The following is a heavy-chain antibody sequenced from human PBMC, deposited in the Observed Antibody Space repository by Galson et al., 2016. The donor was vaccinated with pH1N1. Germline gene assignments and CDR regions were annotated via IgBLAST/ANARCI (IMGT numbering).Heavy chain of an antibody. J-gene: IGHJ4*02. CDR3: ARANNLDY. Sequence: SLRLSCAASGFTFSSYWMSWVRQAPGKGLEWVANIKQDGSEKHYVDSVKGRFTISRDNSKNTLYLQIYTLRPEDTAVYYCARANNLDYWGQGTLVTVSS. D-gene: IGHD1/OR15-1a*01. V-gene: IGHV3-7*01. CDR2: IKQDGSEK. CDR1: GFTFSSYW.